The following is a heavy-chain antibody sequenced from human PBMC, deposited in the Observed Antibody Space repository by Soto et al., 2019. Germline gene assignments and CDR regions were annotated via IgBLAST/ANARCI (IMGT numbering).Heavy chain of an antibody. CDR1: GGTFSTYR. V-gene: IGHV1-69*02. CDR3: TIGSWSGEVFDI. D-gene: IGHD2-21*01. CDR2: IIPMLGVR. Sequence: HVQLVQSGAEVKKPGSSVKVSCKDSGGTFSTYRMFWVRQAPGQGLEWMGRIIPMLGVRNYAQRFQDRVTIIADKSTATVHMELSSLRSEDTALYYCTIGSWSGEVFDIWGQGTMVTVSS. J-gene: IGHJ3*02.